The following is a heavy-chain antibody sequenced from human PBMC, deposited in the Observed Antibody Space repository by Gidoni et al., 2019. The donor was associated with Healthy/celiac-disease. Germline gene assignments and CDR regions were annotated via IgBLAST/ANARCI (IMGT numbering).Heavy chain of an antibody. J-gene: IGHJ1*01. CDR1: GFTFSNAW. CDR3: TTDSGYYFQH. D-gene: IGHD3-22*01. Sequence: EVQLVESGGGLVKPGGSLRLSCAASGFTFSNAWMSWVRQAPGKGLAWVGRINSKPEGGTTDYAAPVKGRFTISSDDSQNTLYLQMNSLKTEDTAVSYCTTDSGYYFQHWGQGTLVTVSS. V-gene: IGHV3-15*01. CDR2: INSKPEGGTT.